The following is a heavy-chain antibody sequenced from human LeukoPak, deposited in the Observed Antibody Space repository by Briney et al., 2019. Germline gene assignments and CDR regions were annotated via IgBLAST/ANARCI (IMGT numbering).Heavy chain of an antibody. CDR1: GFIFSDYY. D-gene: IGHD6-19*01. CDR2: ISNSGDII. V-gene: IGHV3-11*04. CDR3: ARILDSAWGELGY. Sequence: KSGGSLRLSCAASGFIFSDYYINWIRQAPGKGLEWLSYISNSGDIISYADSVKGRFTISRDNSKNTLYLQMNSLRAEDTAVYYCARILDSAWGELGYWGQGTLVTVSS. J-gene: IGHJ4*02.